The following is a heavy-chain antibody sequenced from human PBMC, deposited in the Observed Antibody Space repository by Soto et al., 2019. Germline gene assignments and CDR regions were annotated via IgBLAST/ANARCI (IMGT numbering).Heavy chain of an antibody. V-gene: IGHV3-30*18. CDR3: AKSVGRGYYYGMDV. Sequence: GGSLRLSCAASGFTFSSYGMHWVRQAPGKGLEWVAVISYDGSNKYYADSVTGRFTISRDNSKNTLYLQMNSLRAEDTAVYYCAKSVGRGYYYGMDVWGQGTTVTVSS. CDR2: ISYDGSNK. J-gene: IGHJ6*02. D-gene: IGHD3-10*01. CDR1: GFTFSSYG.